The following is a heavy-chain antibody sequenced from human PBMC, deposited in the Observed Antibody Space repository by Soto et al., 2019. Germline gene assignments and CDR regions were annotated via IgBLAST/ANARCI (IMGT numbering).Heavy chain of an antibody. Sequence: EVHLLESGGGLVQPGGSLRLSCAASGFTFNIYAMSWVRQAPGKGLEWVSAISGSGGGTYYADSVEGRFTISRDNSTNTLYLQLSSLRAEDTAVYYCAKCVYDSSCRLLSYFHHWGQGTLVTVSS. D-gene: IGHD3-22*01. CDR2: ISGSGGGT. J-gene: IGHJ1*01. CDR3: AKCVYDSSCRLLSYFHH. CDR1: GFTFNIYA. V-gene: IGHV3-23*01.